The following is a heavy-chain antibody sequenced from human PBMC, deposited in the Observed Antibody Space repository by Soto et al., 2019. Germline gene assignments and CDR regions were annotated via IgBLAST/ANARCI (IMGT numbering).Heavy chain of an antibody. CDR3: AKGDSSWSYFDF. D-gene: IGHD6-13*01. CDR2: ISGSGGDT. CDR1: GFTFSSYA. J-gene: IGHJ4*02. V-gene: IGHV3-23*01. Sequence: PGGSLRLSCAASGFTFSSYAMSWVRQAPGKGLEWVSIISGSGGDTYYADSVKGRFTISRDNSKNTLYLQVNSLRAEDTAVYYCAKGDSSWSYFDFWGQGTLVTVSS.